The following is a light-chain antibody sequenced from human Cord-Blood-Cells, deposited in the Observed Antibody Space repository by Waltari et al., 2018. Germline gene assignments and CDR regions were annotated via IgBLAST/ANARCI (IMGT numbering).Light chain of an antibody. CDR3: SSYTSSSTFYV. Sequence: QSALTQPASVSGSPGQSITISCTGTSRDVGGYNYVSWYQHHPGKAPTLMLYDVSNRPSWVSNRCSGSKSGNTASLTISGLQAEDEADYYCSSYTSSSTFYVFGTGTKVTVL. V-gene: IGLV2-14*03. CDR1: SRDVGGYNY. J-gene: IGLJ1*01. CDR2: DVS.